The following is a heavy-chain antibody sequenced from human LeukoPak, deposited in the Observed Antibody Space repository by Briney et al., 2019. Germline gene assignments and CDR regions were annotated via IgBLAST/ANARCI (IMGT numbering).Heavy chain of an antibody. CDR2: ISSSGNTK. Sequence: GGALILSCAASGFTFSDYYMSWIRQAPGKGLEWASYISSSGNTKYYADSVKGRFTISRDNAKNSLSLQMNSLRAEDTAVYYCARRDHGDYGEEYWGQGTLVTVSS. J-gene: IGHJ4*02. CDR3: ARRDHGDYGEEY. CDR1: GFTFSDYY. D-gene: IGHD4-17*01. V-gene: IGHV3-11*04.